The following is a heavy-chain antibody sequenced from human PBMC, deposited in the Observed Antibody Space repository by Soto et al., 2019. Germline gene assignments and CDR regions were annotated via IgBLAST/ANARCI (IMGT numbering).Heavy chain of an antibody. V-gene: IGHV3-23*01. J-gene: IGHJ6*02. CDR2: ISGSGGST. CDR3: ARGVWSGYYVYYNGMDV. D-gene: IGHD3-3*01. CDR1: GFTFSSYA. Sequence: PGGSLRLSCAASGFTFSSYAMSWVRQAPGKGLEWVSAISGSGGSTYYADSVKGRFTISRDNSKNTLYLQINSLRAEDTAVYYCARGVWSGYYVYYNGMDVWGQGTTVTVSS.